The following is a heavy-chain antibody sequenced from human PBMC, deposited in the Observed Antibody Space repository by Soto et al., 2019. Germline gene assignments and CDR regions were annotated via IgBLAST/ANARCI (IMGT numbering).Heavy chain of an antibody. CDR1: GYTFTSYY. D-gene: IGHD3-22*01. Sequence: EASVKVSCKASGYTFTSYYMHWVRQAPGQGLEWMGIINPSGGSTSYAQKFQGRVTMTRDTSTSTVYMELSSLRSEDTAVYYCATNYDSSGYYYSGLDYWGQGTLVTVSS. CDR3: ATNYDSSGYYYSGLDY. CDR2: INPSGGST. V-gene: IGHV1-46*01. J-gene: IGHJ4*02.